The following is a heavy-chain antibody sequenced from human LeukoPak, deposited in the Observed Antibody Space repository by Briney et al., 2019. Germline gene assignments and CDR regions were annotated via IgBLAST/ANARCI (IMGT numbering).Heavy chain of an antibody. CDR2: IIPIFGTA. Sequence: SVKVSCKASGGTFSSYAISWVRQAPGQGLEWMGGIIPIFGTANYAQKFQGRVTITTDESTSTVYMELSSLRSEDTAVYYCARVKNSGSYYFWFDPWGQGTLVTVSS. J-gene: IGHJ5*02. D-gene: IGHD1-26*01. CDR3: ARVKNSGSYYFWFDP. V-gene: IGHV1-69*05. CDR1: GGTFSSYA.